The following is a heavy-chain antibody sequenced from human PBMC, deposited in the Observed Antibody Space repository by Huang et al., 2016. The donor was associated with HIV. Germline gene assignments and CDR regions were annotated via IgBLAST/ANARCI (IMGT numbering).Heavy chain of an antibody. D-gene: IGHD1-26*01. V-gene: IGHV4-39*01. Sequence: QLQLQESGPGLVKPSETLSLTCTVSGGSISSSSYYWGWIRQPPGKGLEWIGSIYYSGSTYDNPSRKSRVTISVDTSKNQFSLKLSSVTAADTAVYYCARHKGSSPFYFDYWGQGTLVTVSS. CDR2: IYYSGST. CDR3: ARHKGSSPFYFDY. J-gene: IGHJ4*02. CDR1: GGSISSSSYY.